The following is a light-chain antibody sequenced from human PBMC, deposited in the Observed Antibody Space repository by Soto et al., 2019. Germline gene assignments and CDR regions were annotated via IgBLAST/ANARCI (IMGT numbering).Light chain of an antibody. V-gene: IGLV1-40*01. CDR2: GNS. J-gene: IGLJ1*01. Sequence: QSVLTQPPSVSGAPGQRVTISCTGSSSNIGAGYDVHWYQQLPGTAPKLLIYGNSNRPSGVPDRFSGSKSGTSASLAITGLQAEDEADYYCCLYAGTYTFVFGTGTKLTVL. CDR1: SSNIGAGYD. CDR3: CLYAGTYTFV.